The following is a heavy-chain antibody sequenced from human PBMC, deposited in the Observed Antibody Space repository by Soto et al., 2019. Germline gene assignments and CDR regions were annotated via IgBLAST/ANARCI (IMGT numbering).Heavy chain of an antibody. CDR2: MNPNSGNT. CDR1: GYTFTSYD. Sequence: QVQLVQSGAEVKKPGASVKVSCKASGYTFTSYDINWVRQATGQGLEWMGWMNPNSGNTGYAQKCQGRVTMNXXTXIXXAYMELSSLRSEDTAVYYGATFGGVIVDYYYGMDVWGQGTTVTVSS. V-gene: IGHV1-8*01. J-gene: IGHJ6*02. D-gene: IGHD3-16*02. CDR3: ATFGGVIVDYYYGMDV.